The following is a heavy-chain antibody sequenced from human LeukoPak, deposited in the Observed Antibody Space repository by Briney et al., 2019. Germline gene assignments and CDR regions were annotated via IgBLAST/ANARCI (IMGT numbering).Heavy chain of an antibody. V-gene: IGHV3-30*18. CDR1: GFTFSSYG. CDR3: AKDERWRRSDFHGGFDY. Sequence: PGRSLRLSCAASGFTFSSYGIHWVRQAPGKGLEWVAFISYDGSTKYYADSVEGRFTISRDNSKNTLCVQMNSLRAEDTAVYYCAKDERWRRSDFHGGFDYWGQGALVTVSS. CDR2: ISYDGSTK. D-gene: IGHD2-21*02. J-gene: IGHJ4*02.